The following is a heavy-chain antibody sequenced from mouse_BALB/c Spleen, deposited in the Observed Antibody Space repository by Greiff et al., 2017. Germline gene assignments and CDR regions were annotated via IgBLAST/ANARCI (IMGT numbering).Heavy chain of an antibody. CDR1: GYAFSSYW. CDR2: IYPGDGDT. V-gene: IGHV1-80*01. J-gene: IGHJ3*01. CDR3: ARSATGTLAY. D-gene: IGHD4-1*01. Sequence: QVQLQQSGAELVRPGSSVKISCKASGYAFSSYWMNWVKQRPGQGLEWIGQIYPGDGDTNYNGKFKGKATLTADKSSSTAYMQLSSLTSEDSAVYFCARSATGTLAYWGQGTLVTVSA.